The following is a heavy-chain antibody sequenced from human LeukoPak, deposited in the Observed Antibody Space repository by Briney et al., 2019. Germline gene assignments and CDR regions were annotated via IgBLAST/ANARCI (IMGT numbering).Heavy chain of an antibody. CDR2: IHYSGSS. V-gene: IGHV4-31*03. CDR3: ARAGSGDYMWRRDY. J-gene: IGHJ4*02. CDR1: GGSISSGGYY. Sequence: PSQTLSLTCTVSGGSISSGGYYWSWIRQHPGKGLEWIGCIHYSGSSCYNPSLKVRVAISVDTSKNQFSLKLSSVTAADTAVYYCARAGSGDYMWRRDYWGQGTLVTVSS. D-gene: IGHD4-17*01.